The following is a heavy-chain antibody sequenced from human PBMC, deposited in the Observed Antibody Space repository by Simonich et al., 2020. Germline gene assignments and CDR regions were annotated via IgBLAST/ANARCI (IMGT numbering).Heavy chain of an antibody. CDR1: GFTFSSYG. J-gene: IGHJ6*02. V-gene: IGHV3-30*18. CDR2: ICYKERKK. CDR3: AKESTVSRWDYYYGMDV. D-gene: IGHD4-17*01. Sequence: QVQLVESGGGVVQPGRSLRLSCAASGFTFSSYGMHRVRQAPGSGREWVAFICYKERKKSDADAYKGRFTITRDNSKNTLYRQMNSLRAEDTAMYYCAKESTVSRWDYYYGMDVWGQGTTVTVSS.